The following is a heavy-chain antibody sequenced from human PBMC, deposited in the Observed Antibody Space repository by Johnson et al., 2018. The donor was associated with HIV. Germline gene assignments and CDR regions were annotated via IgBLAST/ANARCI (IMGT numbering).Heavy chain of an antibody. D-gene: IGHD2-21*01. J-gene: IGHJ3*02. Sequence: EVQLVESGGGLVQPGRSLRLSCAASGFTFSSYAMSWVRQAPGKGLEWVSAISGSTIYYADSVKGRFTISRDDSKNSLYLQMNSLKTEDTAVYYCALSYSLDAFDIWGQGTMVTVSS. CDR3: ALSYSLDAFDI. CDR1: GFTFSSYA. V-gene: IGHV3-23*04. CDR2: ISGSTI.